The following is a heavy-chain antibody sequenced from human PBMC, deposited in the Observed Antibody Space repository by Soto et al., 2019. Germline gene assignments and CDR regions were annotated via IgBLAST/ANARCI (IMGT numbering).Heavy chain of an antibody. CDR1: GFTFSNYA. Sequence: GVSLRLSCAASGFTFSNYAMSWVRQAPGKGLEWVAGIKDDGGRRYYADSVKGRFTISRDNSKNTLYLQMNSLRAEDTAVYYCASHCGGDCSDYWGQGTLVTVSS. CDR3: ASHCGGDCSDY. CDR2: IKDDGGRR. J-gene: IGHJ4*02. D-gene: IGHD2-21*02. V-gene: IGHV3-30*04.